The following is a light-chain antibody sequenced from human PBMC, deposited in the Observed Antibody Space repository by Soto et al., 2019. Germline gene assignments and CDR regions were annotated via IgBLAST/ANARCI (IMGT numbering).Light chain of an antibody. J-gene: IGLJ1*01. CDR3: SSYAGSTNYV. CDR2: EVN. Sequence: QSALTQPASVSGSPGQSITISCTGTSRDVGAFNYVSWYQQHPDKAPKLLISEVNNRPSGVSHRFSGSKSGNTASLTISGLQPADEADYYCSSYAGSTNYVFGTGTKLTVL. CDR1: SRDVGAFNY. V-gene: IGLV2-14*01.